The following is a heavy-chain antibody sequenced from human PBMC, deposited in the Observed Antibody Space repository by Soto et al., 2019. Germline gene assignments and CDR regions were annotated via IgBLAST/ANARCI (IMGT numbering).Heavy chain of an antibody. D-gene: IGHD5-18*01. Sequence: QVQLVESGGGVVQPGRSLRLSCAASGFTFSSYGMHWVRQAPGKGLEWVAVISYDGSNKYYADSVKGRFTISRDNSKNTLNLQMNSLRAEDTAVYYCAKDLVDTALYYWGQGTLVTVSS. V-gene: IGHV3-30*18. CDR3: AKDLVDTALYY. J-gene: IGHJ4*02. CDR1: GFTFSSYG. CDR2: ISYDGSNK.